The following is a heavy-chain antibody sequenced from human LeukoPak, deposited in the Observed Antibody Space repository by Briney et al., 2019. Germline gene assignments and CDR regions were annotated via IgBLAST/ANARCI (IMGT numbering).Heavy chain of an antibody. V-gene: IGHV1-46*01. J-gene: IGHJ6*02. CDR1: GYTFTSYY. CDR2: INPSGGST. CDR3: ASVAAAVHYYGMDV. D-gene: IGHD6-13*01. Sequence: ASVKDSCKASGYTFTSYYMHWVRPAPGQGLEWMGIINPSGGSTSDAQKFQGRVTMTRDTSTSTVYMELSSLRSEDTAVYYCASVAAAVHYYGMDVWGQGTTVTVSS.